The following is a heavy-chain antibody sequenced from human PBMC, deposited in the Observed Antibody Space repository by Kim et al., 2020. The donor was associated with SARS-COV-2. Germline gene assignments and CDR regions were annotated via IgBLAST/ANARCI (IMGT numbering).Heavy chain of an antibody. J-gene: IGHJ6*02. D-gene: IGHD2-15*01. CDR2: IYPGDSDT. V-gene: IGHV5-51*01. CDR3: ARVVVAATTRDYYYYYGMDV. Sequence: GESLKISCKGSGYSFTSYWIGWVRQMPGKGLEWMGIIYPGDSDTRYSPSFQGQVTISADKSISTAYLQWSSLKASDTAMYYCARVVVAATTRDYYYYYGMDVWGQGTTVTVSS. CDR1: GYSFTSYW.